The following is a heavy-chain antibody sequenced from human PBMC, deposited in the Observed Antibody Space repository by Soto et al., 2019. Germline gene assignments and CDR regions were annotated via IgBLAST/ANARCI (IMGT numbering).Heavy chain of an antibody. Sequence: QVQLQQWGAGLLKPSETLSLTCAVYGGSFSGYYWSWIRQPPGKGLEWIGEINHSGSTNYNPSLKSRVTISVDTSKNQFSLKLSVVTAADTAVYYGSSLKTIRQPHVGSGWSPLDYWGQGTLVTVSS. J-gene: IGHJ4*02. CDR1: GGSFSGYY. CDR2: INHSGST. D-gene: IGHD6-19*01. V-gene: IGHV4-34*01. CDR3: SSLKTIRQPHVGSGWSPLDY.